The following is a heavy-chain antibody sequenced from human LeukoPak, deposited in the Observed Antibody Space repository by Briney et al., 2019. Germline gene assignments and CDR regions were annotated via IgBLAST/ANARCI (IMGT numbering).Heavy chain of an antibody. J-gene: IGHJ3*02. CDR1: GFIFSTYG. CDR2: ISFDGTVK. Sequence: PGGSLRLSCAASGFIFSTYGIHWVRQAPGKGLEWVALISFDGTVKYYIDSVKGRFTISRDNSKDTVYLQMNGLRAEDTAVYYCATEGHYTVAFEIRGQGTMVTVSS. CDR3: ATEGHYTVAFEI. V-gene: IGHV3-30*03. D-gene: IGHD3-3*01.